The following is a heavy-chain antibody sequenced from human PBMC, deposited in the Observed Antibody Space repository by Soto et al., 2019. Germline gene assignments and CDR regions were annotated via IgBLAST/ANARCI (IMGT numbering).Heavy chain of an antibody. CDR3: ARETIAAAGTTWFDT. Sequence: HPGGSLRLSCVASGLTVSGKKYMAWVRQAPGKGPEWVANIKQDGSEKYYVDSVKGRFTISRDNAKNSLYLQMNSLRAEDTAVDYGARETIAAAGTTWFDTCGQAT. D-gene: IGHD6-13*01. J-gene: IGHJ5*02. V-gene: IGHV3-7*03. CDR2: IKQDGSEK. CDR1: GLTVSGKKY.